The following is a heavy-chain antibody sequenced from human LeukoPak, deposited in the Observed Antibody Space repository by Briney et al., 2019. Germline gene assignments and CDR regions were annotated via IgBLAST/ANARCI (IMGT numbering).Heavy chain of an antibody. Sequence: VASVNVSCKASGGTFSSYAISWVRQAPGQGLEWMGRIIPILGIANYAQKFQGRVTITADKSTSTAYMELSSLRSEDTAVYYCARTRAFLHYNVIDDYWGQGTLVTVSS. CDR1: GGTFSSYA. CDR3: ARTRAFLHYNVIDDY. D-gene: IGHD3-3*02. V-gene: IGHV1-69*10. CDR2: IIPILGIA. J-gene: IGHJ4*02.